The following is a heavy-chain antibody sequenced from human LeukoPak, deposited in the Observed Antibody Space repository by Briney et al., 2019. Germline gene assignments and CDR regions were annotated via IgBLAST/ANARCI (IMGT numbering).Heavy chain of an antibody. CDR2: VNPNSGGT. CDR1: GYTFTGYY. J-gene: IGHJ4*02. CDR3: ARVGGSTSCIFDY. V-gene: IGHV1-2*04. D-gene: IGHD2-2*01. Sequence: AASVKVSCKASGYTFTGYYMHWVRQAHGQGLEWMGWVNPNSGGTNYAQKFQGWVTMTRDTSISTAYMELSRLRSDDTAVYYCARVGGSTSCIFDYWGQGTLVTVSS.